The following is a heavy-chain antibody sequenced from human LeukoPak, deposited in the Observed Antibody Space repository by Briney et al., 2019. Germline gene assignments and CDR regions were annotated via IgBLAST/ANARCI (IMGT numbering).Heavy chain of an antibody. Sequence: SETLSLTCTLSGGPISNYQWSWIRQPPGKGLEWIGEINHSGSTNYNPSLKSRVTISVDTSKNQFSLKLSSVTAADTAVYYCARGIKFDPWGQGTLVTVSS. J-gene: IGHJ5*02. CDR2: INHSGST. CDR3: ARGIKFDP. V-gene: IGHV4-34*01. CDR1: GGPISNYQ.